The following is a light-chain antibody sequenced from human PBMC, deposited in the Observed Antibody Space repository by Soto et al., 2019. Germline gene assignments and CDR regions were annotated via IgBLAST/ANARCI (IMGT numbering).Light chain of an antibody. CDR3: SSHAAYNNFYV. Sequence: QSVLTQPPSASGSPGQSVTISCTGTSSDVGYYNYVSWYQQHPGKAPKLMIYEVNKRPSGVPDRFSGSKSGNTASLTVSGLQAEDEADYYCSSHAAYNNFYVFGTGTKLTVL. J-gene: IGLJ1*01. CDR1: SSDVGYYNY. CDR2: EVN. V-gene: IGLV2-8*01.